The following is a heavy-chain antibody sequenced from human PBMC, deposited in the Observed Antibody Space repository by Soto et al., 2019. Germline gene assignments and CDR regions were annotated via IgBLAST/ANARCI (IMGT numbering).Heavy chain of an antibody. CDR1: GGSISSGDYY. CDR3: ARVPRRYCSGGSCYSARNFDY. J-gene: IGHJ4*02. V-gene: IGHV4-30-4*01. CDR2: IYYSGTT. Sequence: QVQLQESGPGLVKPSQTLSLTCTVSGGSISSGDYYWSWIRQPPGKGLEWIGYIYYSGTTYYNPPLKSRVTISVDPSKNQFSPKVSSVTAADTAVYYCARVPRRYCSGGSCYSARNFDYWGQGTLVTVSS. D-gene: IGHD2-15*01.